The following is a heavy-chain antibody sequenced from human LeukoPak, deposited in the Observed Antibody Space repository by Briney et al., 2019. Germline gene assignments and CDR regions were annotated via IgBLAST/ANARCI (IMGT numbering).Heavy chain of an antibody. CDR1: GGSISSGGYY. D-gene: IGHD3-10*01. J-gene: IGHJ6*02. CDR2: IYYSGST. V-gene: IGHV4-31*03. Sequence: SETLSLTCTVSGGSISSGGYYWSWIRQHPGKGLEWIGYIYYSGSTYYNPSLKSRVTISVDTSKNQFSLKLSSVTAADTAVYYCARTTMVRGVKAHSGDYGMDVWGQGTTVTVSS. CDR3: ARTTMVRGVKAHSGDYGMDV.